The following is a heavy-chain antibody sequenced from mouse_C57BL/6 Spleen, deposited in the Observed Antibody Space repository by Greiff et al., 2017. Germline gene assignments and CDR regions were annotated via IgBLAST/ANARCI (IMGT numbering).Heavy chain of an antibody. V-gene: IGHV3-6*01. D-gene: IGHD2-3*01. J-gene: IGHJ1*03. CDR3: ASRWLLRYFDV. CDR2: ISYDGSN. CDR1: GYSITSGYY. Sequence: EVQLQQSGPGLVKPSQSLSLTCSVTGYSITSGYYWNWIRQFPGNKLEWMGYISYDGSNNYNPSLKNRISITRDTSKNQFFLKLNSVTTEDTATYYCASRWLLRYFDVWGTGTTVTVSS.